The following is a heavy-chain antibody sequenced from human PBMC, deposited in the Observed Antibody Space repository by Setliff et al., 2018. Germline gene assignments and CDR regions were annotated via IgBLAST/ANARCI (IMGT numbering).Heavy chain of an antibody. Sequence: LSLTCTVSGGSISSYYWSWIRQPAGKGLEWIGHIYIGGCANYNPSLKSRVTMSIDTSKNQFSLKLNSVTAADMAVYYCAREQWLDPPGYYYMDVWAKGTTVTVSS. CDR1: GGSISSYY. V-gene: IGHV4-4*07. J-gene: IGHJ6*03. CDR2: IYIGGCA. CDR3: AREQWLDPPGYYYMDV. D-gene: IGHD6-19*01.